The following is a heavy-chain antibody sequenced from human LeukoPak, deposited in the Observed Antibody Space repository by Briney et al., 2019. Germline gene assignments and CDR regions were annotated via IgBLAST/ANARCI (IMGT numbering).Heavy chain of an antibody. D-gene: IGHD3-10*01. V-gene: IGHV1-69*04. Sequence: ASVKVSCKASGGTFSSYAISWVRQAPGQGLEWMGRIIPILGIANYAQKFQGRVTITADKSTSTAYMELSSLRSEDTAVYYCARDSAIWFGDYWGQGTLVTVSS. CDR2: IIPILGIA. CDR1: GGTFSSYA. J-gene: IGHJ4*02. CDR3: ARDSAIWFGDY.